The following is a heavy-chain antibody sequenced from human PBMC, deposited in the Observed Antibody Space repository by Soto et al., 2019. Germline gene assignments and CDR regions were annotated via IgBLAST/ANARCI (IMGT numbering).Heavy chain of an antibody. J-gene: IGHJ6*02. CDR2: TYYRSKWYN. CDR1: GDSVSSNSAA. V-gene: IGHV6-1*01. D-gene: IGHD3-10*01. Sequence: SQTLSLTCAISGDSVSSNSAAWNWIRQSPSRGLEWLGRTYYRSKWYNDYAVSVKSRITINPDTSKNQFSLQLNSVTPEDTAVYYCARDPAYYDGSGSYFPGGMDVWGQGTTVTVSS. CDR3: ARDPAYYDGSGSYFPGGMDV.